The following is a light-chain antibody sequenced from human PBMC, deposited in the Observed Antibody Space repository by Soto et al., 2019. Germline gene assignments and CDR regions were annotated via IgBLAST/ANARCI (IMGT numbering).Light chain of an antibody. CDR1: ISNIGSNT. CDR2: ANN. CDR3: AAWDDSLNGYV. Sequence: QGLRTQAHWASGTPGQRVPIACSGSISNIGSNTVNWYQQLPGTAPKLLIHANNQRPSGVPDRFSGSKSGTSASLAISWLQSEEADYYCAAWDDSLNGYVFGTGTKVTVL. V-gene: IGLV1-44*01. J-gene: IGLJ1*01.